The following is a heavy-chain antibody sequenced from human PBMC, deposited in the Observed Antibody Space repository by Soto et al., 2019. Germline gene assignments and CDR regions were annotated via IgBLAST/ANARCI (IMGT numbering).Heavy chain of an antibody. J-gene: IGHJ5*02. Sequence: QIQLVQSGAEVKKPGASVKVSCKVSGYKFTSYGINWVRQAPGQGLEWMGWVTAYNDNVKYAEKIQRRVIMTADTDSTTAYMELRDLIPDDTAVFYCARYDFWSGYSHDHWGQGTLVPGAS. CDR1: GYKFTSYG. CDR3: ARYDFWSGYSHDH. CDR2: VTAYNDNV. D-gene: IGHD3-3*01. V-gene: IGHV1-18*01.